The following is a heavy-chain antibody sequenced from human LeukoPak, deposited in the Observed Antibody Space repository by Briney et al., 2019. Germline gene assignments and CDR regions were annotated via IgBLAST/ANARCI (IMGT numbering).Heavy chain of an antibody. CDR1: GYSLTEYY. Sequence: ASVKASCETSGYSLTEYYIHSGRRTPGQGLEWGGGINTKCGCTSAARLFPGSVTMTRDPSITTDYLDMAWLTSDDTAIYFCARADFIDEGPYLIGPWGQGTLVTVSS. CDR3: ARADFIDEGPYLIGP. D-gene: IGHD3-3*01. V-gene: IGHV1-2*02. CDR2: INTKCGCT. J-gene: IGHJ5*02.